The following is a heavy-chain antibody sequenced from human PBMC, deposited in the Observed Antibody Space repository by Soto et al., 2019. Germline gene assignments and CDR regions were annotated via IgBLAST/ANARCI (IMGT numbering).Heavy chain of an antibody. CDR1: GGSFSGYY. D-gene: IGHD5-12*01. V-gene: IGHV4-34*01. Sequence: QVQLQQWGAGLLKPSETLSLTCAVYGGSFSGYYWSWIRQPPGKGLEWIGEINHSGSTNYNPSLKSRVTISVDTSKNQFSLKLSSVTAADTAVYYCARGREKMATCLGYWGQGTLVTVSS. J-gene: IGHJ4*02. CDR2: INHSGST. CDR3: ARGREKMATCLGY.